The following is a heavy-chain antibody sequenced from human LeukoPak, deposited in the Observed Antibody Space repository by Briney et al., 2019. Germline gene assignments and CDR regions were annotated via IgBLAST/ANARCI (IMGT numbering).Heavy chain of an antibody. J-gene: IGHJ4*02. V-gene: IGHV4-30-4*02. CDR1: GGSISSGDYY. CDR3: ARGCPKYYYDSSGLLDY. D-gene: IGHD3-22*01. Sequence: NPSETLSLTCTVPGGSISSGDYYWSWIRQPPGKGLEWIGYIYYSGSTYYNPSLKSRVTISVDTSKNQFSLKLSSVTAADTAVYYCARGCPKYYYDSSGLLDYWGQGTLVTVSS. CDR2: IYYSGST.